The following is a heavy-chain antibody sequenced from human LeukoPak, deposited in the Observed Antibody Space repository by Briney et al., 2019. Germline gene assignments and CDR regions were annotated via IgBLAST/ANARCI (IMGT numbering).Heavy chain of an antibody. J-gene: IGHJ6*04. D-gene: IGHD3-10*01. CDR1: GGSFSGYY. Sequence: SETLSLTCAVYGGSFSGYYWSWVRQPPGKGLEWIGEINHSGSTNYNPSLKSRGTISVDTTKNQFSLKLSSVPAADTAVYYCARPGMVRGVNRYYYYYYGMDVWGKGTTVTVSS. V-gene: IGHV4-34*01. CDR2: INHSGST. CDR3: ARPGMVRGVNRYYYYYYGMDV.